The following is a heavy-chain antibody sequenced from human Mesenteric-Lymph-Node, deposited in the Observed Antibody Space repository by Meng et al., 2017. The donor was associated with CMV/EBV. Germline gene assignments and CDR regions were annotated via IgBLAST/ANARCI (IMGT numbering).Heavy chain of an antibody. Sequence: AVSGGSIGSSNWWSWVRQPPGKGLESIGFIHYSGSTNYNPSLMSRVTISVDTSKNQFSLKLSSVTAADTAVYYCATGPGYPREFGYWGQGTLVTVSS. CDR2: IHYSGST. D-gene: IGHD3-10*01. J-gene: IGHJ4*02. CDR3: ATGPGYPREFGY. CDR1: GGSIGSSNW. V-gene: IGHV4-4*02.